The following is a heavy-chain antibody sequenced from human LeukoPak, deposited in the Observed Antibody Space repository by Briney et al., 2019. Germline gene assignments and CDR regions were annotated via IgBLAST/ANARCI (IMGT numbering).Heavy chain of an antibody. CDR3: ATQILLCHYY. Sequence: SETLSLTCTVSSGSVSNYYWNWIRQPAGKGLEWIGSTFYSGSSYYNPSLKSRVTISVDTSKNQFSLKLSSVTAADTAVYYYATQILLCHYYWGQGTLVTVSS. CDR2: TFYSGSS. D-gene: IGHD2/OR15-2a*01. J-gene: IGHJ4*02. V-gene: IGHV4-59*05. CDR1: SGSVSNYY.